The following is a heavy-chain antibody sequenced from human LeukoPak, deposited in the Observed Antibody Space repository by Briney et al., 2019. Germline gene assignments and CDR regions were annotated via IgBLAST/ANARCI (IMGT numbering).Heavy chain of an antibody. CDR2: IYYSGST. CDR3: ARQDTVANWFDP. J-gene: IGHJ5*02. V-gene: IGHV4-59*08. CDR1: GGSISSYY. Sequence: PSETLSLTCTVSGGSISSYYWSWIRQPPGKGLEWIGYIYYSGSTNYNPSLKSRVTISVDTSKNQFSLKLSSVTAADTAVYYCARQDTVANWFDPWGQGTLVTVSS. D-gene: IGHD5-18*01.